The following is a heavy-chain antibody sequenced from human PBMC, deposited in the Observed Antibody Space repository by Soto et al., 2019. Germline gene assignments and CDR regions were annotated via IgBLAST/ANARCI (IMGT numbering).Heavy chain of an antibody. J-gene: IGHJ6*02. CDR2: IYHSGST. V-gene: IGHV4-4*02. D-gene: IGHD1-26*01. CDR1: GGSISSSNW. CDR3: ARVKVGATTPNYYYYGMDV. Sequence: PSETLSLTCAVSGGSISSSNWWSWVRQPPGKGLEWIGEIYHSGSTNYNPSLKSRVTISVDKSKNQFSLKLSSVTAADTAVYYCARVKVGATTPNYYYYGMDVWGQGTTVTVSS.